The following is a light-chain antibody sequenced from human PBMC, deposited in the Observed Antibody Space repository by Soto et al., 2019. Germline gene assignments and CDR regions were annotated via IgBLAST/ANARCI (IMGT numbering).Light chain of an antibody. CDR2: AAS. CDR1: QSISNH. V-gene: IGKV1-39*01. CDR3: QQSYSSPPT. J-gene: IGKJ1*01. Sequence: IQMAQSRSSLSASVEDREIITCRASQSISNHLNWYQQKPGKAPKLLIFAASSLQSGVPSRFSGSRSGPDFTLTISSLQPEDFATYYCQQSYSSPPTFGQGTKVDI.